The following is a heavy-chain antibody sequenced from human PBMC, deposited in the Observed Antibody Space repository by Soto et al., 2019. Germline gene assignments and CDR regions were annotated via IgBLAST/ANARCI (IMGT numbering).Heavy chain of an antibody. CDR3: ARDPSIVLVPAATYYYYYYGMDV. CDR2: MHSGGSK. V-gene: IGHV3-66*01. CDR1: GFTVSGNY. J-gene: IGHJ6*02. Sequence: PGGSLRLSCAASGFTVSGNYMSWVRQAPGKGLEWVSVMHSGGSKYYADSVKGRFTISRDNAKNTLYLQMNSLRAEDTAVYYCARDPSIVLVPAATYYYYYYGMDVWGQGTTVTVSS. D-gene: IGHD2-2*01.